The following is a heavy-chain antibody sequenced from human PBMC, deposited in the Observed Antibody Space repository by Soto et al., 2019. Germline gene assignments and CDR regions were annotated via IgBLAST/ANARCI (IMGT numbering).Heavy chain of an antibody. V-gene: IGHV4-34*01. CDR2: INHSGST. D-gene: IGHD3-10*01. Sequence: SETLSLTCAVYGGSFSGYYWSWIRQPPGKGLEWIGEINHSGSTNYNPSLKSRVTISVDTSKNQFSLKLSSVTAADTAVYYCARAPYYYGSGRYYYYMDVWGKGTTVTVSS. CDR3: ARAPYYYGSGRYYYYMDV. J-gene: IGHJ6*03. CDR1: GGSFSGYY.